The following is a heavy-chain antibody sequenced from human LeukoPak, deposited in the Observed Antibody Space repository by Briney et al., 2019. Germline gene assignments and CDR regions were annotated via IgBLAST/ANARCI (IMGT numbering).Heavy chain of an antibody. CDR2: INPNSGGT. J-gene: IGHJ4*02. CDR1: GYTFTVYY. CDR3: ASLSGSGWYSSAFDY. Sequence: ASVKVSCKASGYTFTVYYMHWVRQAPGQGLEWMGRINPNSGGTNYAQKFQGRVTMTRDTSISTAYMELSRLRSDDTAVYYCASLSGSGWYSSAFDYWGQGTLDTVSS. V-gene: IGHV1-2*06. D-gene: IGHD6-19*01.